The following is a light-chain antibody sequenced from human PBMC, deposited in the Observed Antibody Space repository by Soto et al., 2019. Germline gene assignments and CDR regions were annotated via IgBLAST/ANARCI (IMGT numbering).Light chain of an antibody. Sequence: EIVLTQSPATLSLSPGERATLSCRASQSLNSYLAWFQQKPGQAPRRLIYDASNRATGIPARFSGSGSGTDFTLTISSLEPADFAVYSCQQRRDWPLTFGGGTKVEIK. CDR3: QQRRDWPLT. CDR1: QSLNSY. J-gene: IGKJ4*01. CDR2: DAS. V-gene: IGKV3-11*01.